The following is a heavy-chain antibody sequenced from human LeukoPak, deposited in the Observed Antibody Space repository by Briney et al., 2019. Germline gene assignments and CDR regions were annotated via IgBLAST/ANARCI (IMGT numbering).Heavy chain of an antibody. J-gene: IGHJ4*02. Sequence: GGSLRLSCAASGFTFSGHWMSWVRQAPGKGLEWVASINQGGSDKYYVDPVKGRFTISRDNANNLLYLQMNSLRGEDTAVYYCTRDRSRAEDDWGQGTLVTVSS. V-gene: IGHV3-7*01. D-gene: IGHD1-14*01. CDR3: TRDRSRAEDD. CDR2: INQGGSDK. CDR1: GFTFSGHW.